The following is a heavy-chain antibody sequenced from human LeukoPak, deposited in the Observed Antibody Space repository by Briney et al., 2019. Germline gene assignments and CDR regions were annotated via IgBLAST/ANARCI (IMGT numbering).Heavy chain of an antibody. V-gene: IGHV3-66*01. CDR2: IYSGGST. CDR3: ARDPAAVAINTYG. D-gene: IGHD5-24*01. CDR1: GFTVSNNY. J-gene: IGHJ4*02. Sequence: GGSLRLSCAASGFTVSNNYMNWVRQAPGKGLEWVSLIYSGGSTSYADSVKGRSTISRDSSKNTLYLQMNNLRVEDTAVYYCARDPAAVAINTYGWGQGTLVTVSS.